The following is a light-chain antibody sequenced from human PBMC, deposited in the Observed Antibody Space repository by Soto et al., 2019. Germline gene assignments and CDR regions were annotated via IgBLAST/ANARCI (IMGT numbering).Light chain of an antibody. Sequence: DIQMTQSPSSVSASVGDRVTITCRASQGINSWLAWYQQKPGKAPRLLIYAASTLQSGVPSRFSGSGSGTDFTLPISSLQPEDFATFYCQQANSFPLTFGGGTRVEIK. CDR2: AAS. V-gene: IGKV1D-12*01. CDR1: QGINSW. J-gene: IGKJ4*01. CDR3: QQANSFPLT.